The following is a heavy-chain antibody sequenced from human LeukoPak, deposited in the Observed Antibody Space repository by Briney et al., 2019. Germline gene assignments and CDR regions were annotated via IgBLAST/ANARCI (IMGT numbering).Heavy chain of an antibody. CDR3: ARLDYGDSPFDY. J-gene: IGHJ4*02. D-gene: IGHD4-17*01. CDR2: IYYSGST. V-gene: IGHV4-59*01. Sequence: RPSETLSLTCTVSGGSISSYYWSWIRQPPGKGLEWIGYIYYSGSTNYNPSLKSRVTISVDTSKNHFSLKLSSVTAADTAVYYCARLDYGDSPFDYWGQGTLVTVSS. CDR1: GGSISSYY.